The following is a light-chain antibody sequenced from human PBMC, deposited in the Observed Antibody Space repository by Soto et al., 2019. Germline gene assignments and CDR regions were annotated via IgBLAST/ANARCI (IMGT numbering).Light chain of an antibody. CDR2: DAS. J-gene: IGKJ1*01. Sequence: IQMTQSPSTLSASVGDRVTITCRASQSISSWLAWYQQKPGKAPKLLIYDASSLESGVPSRFSGSGSGTEFTRTISSLQPDDFATYYCQQYNSYSWTFGQGTKV. V-gene: IGKV1-5*01. CDR1: QSISSW. CDR3: QQYNSYSWT.